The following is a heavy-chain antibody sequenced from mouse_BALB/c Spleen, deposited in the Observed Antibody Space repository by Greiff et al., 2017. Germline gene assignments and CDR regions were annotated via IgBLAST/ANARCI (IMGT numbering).Heavy chain of an antibody. Sequence: EVQLQQSGTVLARPGASVKMSCKASGYTFTSYWMHWVKQRPGQGLEWIGAIYPGNSDTSYNQKFKGKAKLTAVTSTSTAYMELSSLTNEDSAVYYCTRGCDGYSSYYLDYWGQGTTLTVSS. J-gene: IGHJ2*01. CDR2: IYPGNSDT. V-gene: IGHV1-5*01. CDR3: TRGCDGYSSYYLDY. CDR1: GYTFTSYW. D-gene: IGHD2-3*01.